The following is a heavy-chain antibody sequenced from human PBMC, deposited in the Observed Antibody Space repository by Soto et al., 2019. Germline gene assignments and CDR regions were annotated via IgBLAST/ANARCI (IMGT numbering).Heavy chain of an antibody. J-gene: IGHJ4*02. D-gene: IGHD3-22*01. CDR1: GGSISSGGYY. V-gene: IGHV4-31*03. CDR2: IYYSGST. Sequence: QVQLQESGPGLVKPSQTLSLTCTVSGGSISSGGYYWSWIRQHPGKGLEWIGYIYYSGSTYYNPSLKTRITISVDPSKNQFSLKLSSVTAADTAVYYCARAGSYDSSGYYLFYWGQGTLVTVSS. CDR3: ARAGSYDSSGYYLFY.